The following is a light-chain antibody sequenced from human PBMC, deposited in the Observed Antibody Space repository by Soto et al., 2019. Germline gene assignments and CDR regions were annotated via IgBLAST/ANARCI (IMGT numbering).Light chain of an antibody. CDR1: SSDVGSYNR. CDR2: EVS. J-gene: IGLJ2*01. V-gene: IGLV2-18*02. CDR3: SSYTSSSIV. Sequence: QSALTQPPSVAGSPGQAVTISCTGTSSDVGSYNRVSWYQQPPGTAPKLMIYEVSNRPSGVPDRFSGSKSGNTASLTISGLKAEDEADYYCSSYTSSSIVFGGGTKVTVL.